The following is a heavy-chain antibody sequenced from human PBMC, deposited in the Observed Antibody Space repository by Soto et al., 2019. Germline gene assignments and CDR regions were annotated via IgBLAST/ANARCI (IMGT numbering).Heavy chain of an antibody. D-gene: IGHD3-10*01. V-gene: IGHV1-8*01. J-gene: IGHJ3*02. CDR1: GYTFTSYD. CDR3: ATPSKYYYGSGRPSAFDI. Sequence: ASVKVSWKASGYTFTSYDINWVRQATGQGLEWMGWMNPNSGNTGYAQKFQGRVTMTRNTSISTAYMELSSLRSEDTAVYYCATPSKYYYGSGRPSAFDIWGQGTMVTVS. CDR2: MNPNSGNT.